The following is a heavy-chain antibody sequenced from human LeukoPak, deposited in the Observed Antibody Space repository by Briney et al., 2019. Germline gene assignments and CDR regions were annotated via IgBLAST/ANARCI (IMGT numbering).Heavy chain of an antibody. CDR1: AGSINNYY. J-gene: IGHJ1*01. V-gene: IGHV4-39*01. CDR2: IYYSGST. Sequence: SETLSLTCTVSAGSINNYYWGWIRQPPGKGLEWIGSIYYSGSTYYNPSLKSRVTISVDTSKNQFSLKLSSVTAADTAVYYCAKTLRNAEYFQHWGQGTLVTVSS. CDR3: AKTLRNAEYFQH.